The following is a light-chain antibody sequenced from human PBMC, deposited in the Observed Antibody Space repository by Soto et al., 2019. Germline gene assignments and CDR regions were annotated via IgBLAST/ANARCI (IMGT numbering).Light chain of an antibody. CDR1: SSDVGGYNY. J-gene: IGLJ2*01. CDR3: SSYTSSDTLV. CDR2: DVS. V-gene: IGLV2-14*01. Sequence: QSALTQPASVSGSPGQSITISCTGTSSDVGGYNYVSWYQQHPGKAPKLMIYDVSNRPSGISNRFSGSKSDNTASLTISGHQAEDEANYYCSSYTSSDTLVFGGGTKLTVL.